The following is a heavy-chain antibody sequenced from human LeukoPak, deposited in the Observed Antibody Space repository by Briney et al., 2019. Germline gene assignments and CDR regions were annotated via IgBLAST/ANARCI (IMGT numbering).Heavy chain of an antibody. CDR2: ISSSGSNI. CDR3: ARFIFGYYGMDV. J-gene: IGHJ6*02. Sequence: GGSLRLSCAASGFTFSDYYMSWIRQAPGKGLEWVSYISSSGSNIYYADSVKGRFTVSRDNAKNSLYLQINSLRAEGTAVYYCARFIFGYYGMDVWGQGTTVTVSS. V-gene: IGHV3-11*01. D-gene: IGHD3-10*02. CDR1: GFTFSDYY.